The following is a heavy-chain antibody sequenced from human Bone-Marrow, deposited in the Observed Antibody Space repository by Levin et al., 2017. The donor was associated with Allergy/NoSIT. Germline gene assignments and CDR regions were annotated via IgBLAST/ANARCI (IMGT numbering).Heavy chain of an antibody. CDR1: GYSFTSYW. Sequence: GGSLRLSCKGSGYSFTSYWIGWVRQMPGKGLEWMGIIYPGDSDTRYSPSFQGQVTISADKSISTAYLQWSSLKASDTAMYYCARSDYSGGLWGYFDYWGQGTLVTVSS. CDR2: IYPGDSDT. D-gene: IGHD3-16*01. J-gene: IGHJ4*02. V-gene: IGHV5-51*01. CDR3: ARSDYSGGLWGYFDY.